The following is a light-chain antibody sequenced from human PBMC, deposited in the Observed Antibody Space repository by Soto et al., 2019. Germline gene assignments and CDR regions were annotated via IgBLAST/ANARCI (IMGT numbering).Light chain of an antibody. CDR2: GAS. CDR3: QQYDNWPRT. Sequence: EIVMPPSPATLSVSPGERATLSCRASQSVSSNLAWYQQKPGQAPRLLIYGASTRGTGIPARFSGSGFGTEFTLTISSLQSEDFAIYYCQQYDNWPRTFGQGTKVEFK. J-gene: IGKJ1*01. V-gene: IGKV3-15*01. CDR1: QSVSSN.